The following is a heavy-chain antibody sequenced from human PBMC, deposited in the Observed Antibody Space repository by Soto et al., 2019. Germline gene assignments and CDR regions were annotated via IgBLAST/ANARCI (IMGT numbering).Heavy chain of an antibody. CDR3: VASSSSYHFEY. Sequence: GGSLRLSCAASGFTFSNFWMSWVRQAPGKGLEWVSDINENSIETYYADSVKGRFTISRDNSQSMLFLHMSSLRAEDTAVYYCVASSSSYHFEYWGHGTLVTVSS. J-gene: IGHJ4*01. CDR1: GFTFSNFW. V-gene: IGHV3-7*03. D-gene: IGHD2-2*02. CDR2: INENSIET.